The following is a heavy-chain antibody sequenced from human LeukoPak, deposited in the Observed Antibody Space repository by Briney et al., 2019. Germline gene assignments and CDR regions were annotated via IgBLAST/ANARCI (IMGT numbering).Heavy chain of an antibody. V-gene: IGHV3-21*01. CDR1: GFTFSSYS. CDR2: ISTTSTYI. CDR3: ARDPYSGNLGPTYYYYMDV. J-gene: IGHJ6*03. D-gene: IGHD1-26*01. Sequence: GGSLRLSCAASGFTFSSYSMAWVRQAPGKGLEWVSSISTTSTYIFYGDSVKGRFTISRDNAKNSLYLQMNSLRDDDTAVYYCARDPYSGNLGPTYYYYMDVWGKGTTVTVSS.